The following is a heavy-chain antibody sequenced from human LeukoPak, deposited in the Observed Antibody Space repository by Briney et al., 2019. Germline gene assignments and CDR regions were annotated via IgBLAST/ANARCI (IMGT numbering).Heavy chain of an antibody. CDR3: ARVPHYGDYVHYYVDC. J-gene: IGHJ4*02. CDR2: ISRSSSYI. Sequence: GGSLRLSCAASGFTFSSYSMNWVRQAPGKGLEWVSSISRSSSYIYYADSVMGRFTISRDNAKNSLYLQMNSLRAEDTAVYYCARVPHYGDYVHYYVDCWDQGTLVTVSS. D-gene: IGHD4-17*01. CDR1: GFTFSSYS. V-gene: IGHV3-21*01.